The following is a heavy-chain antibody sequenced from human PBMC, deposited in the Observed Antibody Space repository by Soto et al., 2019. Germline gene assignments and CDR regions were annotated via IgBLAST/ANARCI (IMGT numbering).Heavy chain of an antibody. CDR2: IDPTDSFT. Sequence: GESLKISCKASGYKFTTFWLNWVRQTPGKGLEWLGRIDPTDSFTNYSPPFEGHVTISVDRSISNAYLQWNSLQASDTAIYYCARPASGGSRGAFDVWGQGTTVTVSS. CDR3: ARPASGGSRGAFDV. CDR1: GYKFTTFW. J-gene: IGHJ3*01. D-gene: IGHD2-15*01. V-gene: IGHV5-10-1*01.